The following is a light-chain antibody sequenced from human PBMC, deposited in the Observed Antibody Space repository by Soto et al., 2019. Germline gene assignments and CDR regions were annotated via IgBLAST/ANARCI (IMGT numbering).Light chain of an antibody. V-gene: IGLV2-14*01. J-gene: IGLJ1*01. CDR2: EVN. Sequence: QSALTQPASLSGSPGQSITISCTGTSSDIGAYDYVSWFQQHPGKAPKLMISEVNNRPSGVSNRFSGSKSGNTAYLTISGRQVEDEAEYFCLSFTTTSTHVFGTGTKVTVL. CDR1: SSDIGAYDY. CDR3: LSFTTTSTHV.